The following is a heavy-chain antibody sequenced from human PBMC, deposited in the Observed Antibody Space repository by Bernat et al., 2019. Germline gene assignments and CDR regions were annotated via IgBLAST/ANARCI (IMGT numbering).Heavy chain of an antibody. V-gene: IGHV1-3*01. CDR2: INAGNGNT. CDR1: GYTFTSYA. Sequence: QVQLVQSGAEVKKPGASVKASCKASGYTFTSYAMHWVRQAPGQRLEWMGWINAGNGNTKYSQKFQGRVTITRDTSASTAYMELSSLRSGDTAVYYCARARTFVNYYGSGSYNRGYYYYGMDVWGQGTTVTVSS. D-gene: IGHD3-10*01. CDR3: ARARTFVNYYGSGSYNRGYYYYGMDV. J-gene: IGHJ6*02.